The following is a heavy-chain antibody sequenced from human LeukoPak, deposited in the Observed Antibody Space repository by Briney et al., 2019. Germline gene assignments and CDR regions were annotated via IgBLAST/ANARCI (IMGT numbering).Heavy chain of an antibody. V-gene: IGHV3-9*01. D-gene: IGHD2-2*01. J-gene: IGHJ4*02. CDR2: ISWNGNSI. CDR1: GFTFNDYA. CDR3: AKTTSGYASSFAC. Sequence: PGGSPRLSCAASGFTFNDYAMHWVRQAPGQGLEWVSGISWNGNSIDYADSVKGRFTISRDNAKNSLYLQMNSLRAEDSALYFCAKTTSGYASSFACWGQGTLVTVSS.